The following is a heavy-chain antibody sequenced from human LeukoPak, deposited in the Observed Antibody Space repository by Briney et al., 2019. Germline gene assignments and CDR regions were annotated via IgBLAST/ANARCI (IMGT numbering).Heavy chain of an antibody. CDR3: ARDPLGVYFDY. V-gene: IGHV1-46*03. CDR2: INPSGGST. J-gene: IGHJ4*02. CDR1: GYTFTSYY. Sequence: APVKVSCKASGYTFTSYYMHWVRQAPGQGLEWMGIINPSGGSTSYAQKFQGRVTMTRDTSTSTVYMELSSLRSEDTAVYYCARDPLGVYFDYWGQGTLVTVSS.